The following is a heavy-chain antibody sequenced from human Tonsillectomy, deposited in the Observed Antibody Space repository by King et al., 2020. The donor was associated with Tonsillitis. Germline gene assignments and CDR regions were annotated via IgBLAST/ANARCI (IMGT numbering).Heavy chain of an antibody. V-gene: IGHV3-48*04. CDR2: IASSGDRI. Sequence: DVQLVESGGGLVQPGGSLRLSCAASGSTLSSYNMNWVRQAPGKGLEWISYIASSGDRIYYADSVRGRFTISRDNAKNSLYLQMDSLGTDDTAVYYCARDDSGNSGYPYWGQGTLVTVSS. CDR3: ARDDSGNSGYPY. D-gene: IGHD3-22*01. J-gene: IGHJ4*02. CDR1: GSTLSSYN.